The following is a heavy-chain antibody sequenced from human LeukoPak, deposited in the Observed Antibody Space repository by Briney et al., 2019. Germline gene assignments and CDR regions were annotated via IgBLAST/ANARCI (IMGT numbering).Heavy chain of an antibody. D-gene: IGHD3-16*01. CDR1: GFTFNSFE. Sequence: GGSLRLSCAASGFTFNSFEMNWVRQAPGKGLEWLSYISISGGTIYYADSVKGRFTISRDNAKNSLYLQMDSLSDEDTAVYYCARAGGGAISRYYYYGMDVWGQGTTVTVSS. J-gene: IGHJ6*02. CDR3: ARAGGGAISRYYYYGMDV. CDR2: ISISGGTI. V-gene: IGHV3-48*03.